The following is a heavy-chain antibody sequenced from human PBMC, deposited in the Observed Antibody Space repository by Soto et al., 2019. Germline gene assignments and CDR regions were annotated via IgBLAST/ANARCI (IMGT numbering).Heavy chain of an antibody. CDR2: IIPIFGTA. J-gene: IGHJ6*02. Sequence: QVQLVQSGAEVKKPGSSVKVSCKASGGTFSSYAISWVGQAPGQGLEWMGGIIPIFGTANYAQKFQGRVTITADESTSTAYMELSSLRSEGTAVYYCARHPPAVYYYGMDVWGQGTTVTVSS. CDR1: GGTFSSYA. CDR3: ARHPPAVYYYGMDV. V-gene: IGHV1-69*12.